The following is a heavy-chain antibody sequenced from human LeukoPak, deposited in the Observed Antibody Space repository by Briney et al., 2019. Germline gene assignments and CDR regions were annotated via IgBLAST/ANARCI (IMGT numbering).Heavy chain of an antibody. CDR2: IYYTGST. D-gene: IGHD6-19*01. CDR3: ARDGVRPVAGCFDY. Sequence: SETLSLTCTVSGGSISCGGYYWSWIRQHPGKGLEWIGNIYYTGSTDYNPSLKSRVTISVDTSKNHYSLELDSVTAADTAVYYCARDGVRPVAGCFDYWGQGTLVTVSS. CDR1: GGSISCGGYY. V-gene: IGHV4-31*03. J-gene: IGHJ4*02.